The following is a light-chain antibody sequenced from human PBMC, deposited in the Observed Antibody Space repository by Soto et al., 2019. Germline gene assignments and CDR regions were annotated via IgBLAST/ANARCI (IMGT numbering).Light chain of an antibody. V-gene: IGKV3-20*01. Sequence: EIVLTQSPGTLSLSPGERATLSCRASQSVSSSYLAWYQQKPGQAPRLLIHGASSRATGIPDRFTGSGSGTVFTLTISRLEPEDFGVYYCKHFGPTLGFTFGKGTRLDIK. CDR1: QSVSSSY. J-gene: IGKJ5*01. CDR2: GAS. CDR3: KHFGPTLGFT.